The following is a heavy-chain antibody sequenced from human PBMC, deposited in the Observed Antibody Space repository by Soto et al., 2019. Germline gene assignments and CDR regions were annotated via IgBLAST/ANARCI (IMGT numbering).Heavy chain of an antibody. Sequence: QVQLVQSGAEVKKPGSSVKVSCKASEDTFVSYAITWVRQAPGQGLEWMGGVVPILGSTNYAQKFQGRVTFSADKSTNTAYMELSSLRSEDTAMYYCARGELFILVLELWGQGTMVIVSS. J-gene: IGHJ3*01. V-gene: IGHV1-69*06. CDR3: ARGELFILVLEL. CDR2: VVPILGST. D-gene: IGHD3-3*01. CDR1: EDTFVSYA.